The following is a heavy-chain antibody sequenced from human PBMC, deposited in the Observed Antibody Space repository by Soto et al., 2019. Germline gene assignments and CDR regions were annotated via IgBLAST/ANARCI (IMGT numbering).Heavy chain of an antibody. CDR2: IYYSGRT. V-gene: IGHV4-39*02. D-gene: IGHD6-6*01. CDR1: GGSISSSSYY. J-gene: IGHJ4*02. Sequence: QLQLQESGPGLVKPSETLSLTCTVSGGSISSSSYYWGWIRQPPGKGLEWIGSIYYSGRTYYNPSLKSRVTRAVDRSKNPLARKLSSVTAADTAVYYCAREVFSSSQPFDYWGQGTLVTVSS. CDR3: AREVFSSSQPFDY.